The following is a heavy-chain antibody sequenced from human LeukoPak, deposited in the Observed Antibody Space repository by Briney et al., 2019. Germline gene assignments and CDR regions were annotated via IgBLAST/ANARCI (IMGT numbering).Heavy chain of an antibody. J-gene: IGHJ6*03. Sequence: SETLSLTCAVSGYSISSGYYWGWIRQPPGKGLEWIGRIYHSGSTHYNPSLKSRVTISVDTPKNQFSLKLSSVTAADTAVYYCARFGWDGDYGRRYYYYMDVWGKGTTVTVSS. CDR1: GYSISSGYY. CDR3: ARFGWDGDYGRRYYYYMDV. V-gene: IGHV4-38-2*01. D-gene: IGHD4-17*01. CDR2: IYHSGST.